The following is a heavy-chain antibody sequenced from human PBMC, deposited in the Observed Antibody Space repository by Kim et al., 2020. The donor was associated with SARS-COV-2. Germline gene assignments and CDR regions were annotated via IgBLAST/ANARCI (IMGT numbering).Heavy chain of an antibody. Sequence: KGRFTISRDNSKNTLYLQMNSLRAEDTAVYYCAKLGGELLWFGESEGFDYWGQGTLVTVSS. V-gene: IGHV3-23*01. CDR3: AKLGGELLWFGESEGFDY. J-gene: IGHJ4*02. D-gene: IGHD3-10*01.